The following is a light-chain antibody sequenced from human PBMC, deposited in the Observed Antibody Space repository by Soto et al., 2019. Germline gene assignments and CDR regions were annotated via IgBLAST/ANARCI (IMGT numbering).Light chain of an antibody. Sequence: QSVLTQPPSVSGTPGLRVNISCSGGISNIGKDTVNWYQQLPGTAPKLLMFNDDKRPSGVPDRFSGSRSGTSASLAISGLQSDDEAVYFCSTWADSLNAWVFGGGTKLTVL. CDR3: STWADSLNAWV. CDR1: ISNIGKDT. J-gene: IGLJ3*02. CDR2: NDD. V-gene: IGLV1-44*01.